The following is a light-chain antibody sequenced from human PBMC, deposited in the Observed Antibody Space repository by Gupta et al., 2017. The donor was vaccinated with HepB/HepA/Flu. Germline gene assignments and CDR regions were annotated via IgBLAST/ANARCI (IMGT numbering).Light chain of an antibody. CDR2: TAS. Sequence: DIQTTHSLSTLSASFGYTVTITSRASQSISSFLAWYQHKPRKAPNLLIYTASSLESVVPSRFSGSGSVTEFTLTSRSRQPDDLESYNCQQDKSFPLTFGGGTKVEIK. J-gene: IGKJ4*01. CDR3: QQDKSFPLT. V-gene: IGKV1-5*03. CDR1: QSISSF.